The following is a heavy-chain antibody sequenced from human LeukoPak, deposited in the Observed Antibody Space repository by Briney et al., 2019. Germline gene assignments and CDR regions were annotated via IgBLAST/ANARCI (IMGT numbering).Heavy chain of an antibody. D-gene: IGHD3-3*01. CDR2: IYYSGST. V-gene: IGHV4-39*07. CDR3: ARVTSGYRVDV. J-gene: IGHJ6*04. CDR1: GGSISSSSKY. Sequence: SETLSLTCTVSGGSISSSSKYWGWIRQPPGKGLEWIGSIYYSGSTYYNPSLKSRVTISVDTSKNQFSLKLSSVTAADTAVYYCARVTSGYRVDVWGKGTTVTVSS.